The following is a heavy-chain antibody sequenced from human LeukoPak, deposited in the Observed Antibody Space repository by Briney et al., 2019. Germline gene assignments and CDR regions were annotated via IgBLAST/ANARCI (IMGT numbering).Heavy chain of an antibody. V-gene: IGHV3-23*01. J-gene: IGHJ4*02. D-gene: IGHD6-19*01. CDR2: ISGSAGNT. CDR1: GFTFSTYS. Sequence: GGSLRLSCAASGFTFSTYSMGWVRQAPGKGLEWVSTISGSAGNTYFADSVKGRFTISRDNSKNTLSLQMNSLRAEDTAVYYCAKGHSSGWLYFDYWGQGTLVTVSS. CDR3: AKGHSSGWLYFDY.